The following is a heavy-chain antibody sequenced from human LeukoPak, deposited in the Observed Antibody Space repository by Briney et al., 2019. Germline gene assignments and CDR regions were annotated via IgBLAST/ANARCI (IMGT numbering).Heavy chain of an antibody. J-gene: IGHJ4*02. CDR1: GFTFSRYG. D-gene: IGHD6-13*01. CDR2: LSDDGGYK. CDR3: AKGDRVAAAAMVDY. Sequence: PGVSLRLSCAASGFTFSRYGMNWVPQAPGKGREWVAALSDDGGYKSYADSVKGRFTISRDNSKTTLYGQMNSLRVEDTAIYYCAKGDRVAAAAMVDYWGQGTLVTVSS. V-gene: IGHV3-30*18.